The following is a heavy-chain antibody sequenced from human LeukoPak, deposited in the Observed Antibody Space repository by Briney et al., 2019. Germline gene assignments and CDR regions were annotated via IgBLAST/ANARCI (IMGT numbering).Heavy chain of an antibody. CDR2: ISAYDGGT. CDR1: GYSFTSYA. J-gene: IGHJ6*02. Sequence: ASVKDSCKASGYSFTSYAYNWVRQAPGQGLEWMGWISAYDGGTKYAQDLQGRVTMTTDTSTRTAYMELTRLTSDDTAVYYCARDPLTSTWSPYYFTLDVWGQGTTVSVSS. V-gene: IGHV1-18*01. D-gene: IGHD6-13*01. CDR3: ARDPLTSTWSPYYFTLDV.